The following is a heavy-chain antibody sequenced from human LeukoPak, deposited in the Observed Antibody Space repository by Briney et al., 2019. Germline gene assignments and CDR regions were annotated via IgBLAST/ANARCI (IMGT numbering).Heavy chain of an antibody. CDR3: AGHYYYGSGSYYKSPPLDY. CDR1: GGSISSYY. CDR2: IYYSGST. V-gene: IGHV4-59*08. D-gene: IGHD3-10*01. J-gene: IGHJ4*02. Sequence: SETLSLTCTVSGGSISSYYWSWIRQPPGEGLEWIGYIYYSGSTNYNPSLKSRVTISVDTSKNQFSLKLSSVTAADTAVYYCAGHYYYGSGSYYKSPPLDYWGQGTLVTVSS.